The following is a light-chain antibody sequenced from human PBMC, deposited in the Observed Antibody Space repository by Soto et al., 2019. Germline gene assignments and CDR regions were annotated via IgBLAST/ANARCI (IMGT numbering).Light chain of an antibody. CDR3: SSYTSSNTPYVV. Sequence: QSALTQPASVSGSPGQSITISCTGTSSDVGGYNYVSWYQQHPGKAPKLMIYDVSNRPSWVSNRFSGSKSGNTASLTISGLQAEDEADYYCSSYTSSNTPYVVFGGGTKLTVL. CDR2: DVS. J-gene: IGLJ2*01. V-gene: IGLV2-14*01. CDR1: SSDVGGYNY.